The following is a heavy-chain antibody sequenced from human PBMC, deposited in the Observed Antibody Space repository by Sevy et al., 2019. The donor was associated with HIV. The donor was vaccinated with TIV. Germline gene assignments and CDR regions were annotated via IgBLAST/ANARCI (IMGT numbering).Heavy chain of an antibody. CDR2: ISSTSAYI. CDR1: GFTFSSYR. D-gene: IGHD1-1*01. J-gene: IGHJ4*02. CDR3: VGAVLEKSSRRLDY. Sequence: GGSLRLSCAASGFTFSSYRMTWVRQAPGKGLEWVSCISSTSAYINYADSVKGRFTISRDNAKNLLYLQMESLRAEDTAVYYGVGAVLEKSSRRLDYWGQGTLVTVSS. V-gene: IGHV3-21*01.